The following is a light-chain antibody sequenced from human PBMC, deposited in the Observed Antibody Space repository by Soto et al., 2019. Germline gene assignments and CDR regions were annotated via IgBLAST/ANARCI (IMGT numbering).Light chain of an antibody. CDR1: QGISSY. V-gene: IGKV1-9*01. J-gene: IGKJ5*01. CDR3: QQRSNWIT. Sequence: DIQLTQSPSFLSASVGDRVTITCRASQGISSYLAWYQQKPGKAPKLLIYAASTLQSGVPLRFSGSGSGTSFTLTISSLEPEDFAVYYCQQRSNWITFGQGTRLEI. CDR2: AAS.